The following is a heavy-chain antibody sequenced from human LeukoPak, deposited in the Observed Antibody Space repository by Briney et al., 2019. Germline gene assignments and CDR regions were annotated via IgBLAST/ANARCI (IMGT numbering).Heavy chain of an antibody. CDR2: IWYDGSNK. CDR1: GFTFGHNG. Sequence: PGRSLRLSCEGSGFTFGHNGMHWVRQAPGKGLGWVAVIWYDGSNKYYAESVKGRFTISRDNSKNTLWLQMDDLRAEDTAVYYCVRWGPEKTPDSWGQGALVTVSS. J-gene: IGHJ5*01. D-gene: IGHD2-15*01. V-gene: IGHV3-33*01. CDR3: VRWGPEKTPDS.